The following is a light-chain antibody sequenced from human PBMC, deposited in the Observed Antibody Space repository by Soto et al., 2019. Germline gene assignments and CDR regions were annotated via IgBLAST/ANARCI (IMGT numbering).Light chain of an antibody. CDR1: QSISSW. V-gene: IGKV1-5*01. J-gene: IGKJ1*01. CDR2: DAS. Sequence: DIQMIQSPSTLSASLGDRVTITCRASQSISSWLAWYQQKPGKAPKLLIYDASSLESGVPSRFSGSGSGTEFTLTISSLQPDDFATYYCQQYNSYSRTFGQGTKVDIK. CDR3: QQYNSYSRT.